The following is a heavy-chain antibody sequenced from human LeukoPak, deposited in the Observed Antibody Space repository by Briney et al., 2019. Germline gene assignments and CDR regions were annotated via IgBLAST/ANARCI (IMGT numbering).Heavy chain of an antibody. CDR1: GYSVSELS. Sequence: GASVKVSCKVSGYSVSELSMHWVRQAPGLGLEWMGGFDREDDAPVYAQQFQGRVTMTEDTSTDTAYMELSSLRSEDTALYYCATLDSYYDSSGRSLLPDWGQEPWSPSPQ. CDR2: FDREDDAP. V-gene: IGHV1-24*01. CDR3: ATLDSYYDSSGRSLLPD. D-gene: IGHD3-22*01. J-gene: IGHJ4*01.